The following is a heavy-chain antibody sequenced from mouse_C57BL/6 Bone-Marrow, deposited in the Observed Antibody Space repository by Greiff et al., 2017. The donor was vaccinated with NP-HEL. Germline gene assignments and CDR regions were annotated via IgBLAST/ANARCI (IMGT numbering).Heavy chain of an antibody. J-gene: IGHJ2*01. CDR2: IDPANGNT. V-gene: IGHV14-3*01. D-gene: IGHD2-4*01. CDR1: GFNIKNTY. CDR3: ALIYYDYDGNYFDY. Sequence: EVMLVESVAELVRPGASVKLSCTASGFNIKNTYMHWVKQRPEQGLEWIGRIDPANGNTKYAPKFQGKATITADTSSNTAYLKLSSLTSEDTAIYYCALIYYDYDGNYFDYWGQGTTLTVSS.